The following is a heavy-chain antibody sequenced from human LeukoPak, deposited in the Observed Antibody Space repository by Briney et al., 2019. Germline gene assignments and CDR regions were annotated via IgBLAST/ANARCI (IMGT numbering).Heavy chain of an antibody. CDR1: GGSISSHGYY. V-gene: IGHV4-39*07. CDR2: IYYSGST. CDR3: ASNQWPSWYFDL. Sequence: PSETLSLTCSVSGGSISSHGYYWGWIRQPPGKGLEWIGSIYYSGSTFDNPSLKSRVTISMDKSRNQFSLKLSSVTAADTAVYYCASNQWPSWYFDLWGRGTLVIVSA. J-gene: IGHJ2*01. D-gene: IGHD6-19*01.